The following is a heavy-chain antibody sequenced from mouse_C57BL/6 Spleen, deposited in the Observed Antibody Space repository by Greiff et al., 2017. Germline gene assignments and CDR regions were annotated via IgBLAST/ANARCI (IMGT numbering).Heavy chain of an antibody. CDR2: ISNGGGST. Sequence: EVQRVESGGGLVQPGGSLKLSCAASGFTFSDYYMYWVRQTPEKRLEWVAYISNGGGSTYYPDTVKGRFTISRDNAKNTLYLQMSRLKSEDTAMYYCARHWGYYYAMDYWGQGTSVTVSS. J-gene: IGHJ4*01. V-gene: IGHV5-12*01. CDR3: ARHWGYYYAMDY. CDR1: GFTFSDYY.